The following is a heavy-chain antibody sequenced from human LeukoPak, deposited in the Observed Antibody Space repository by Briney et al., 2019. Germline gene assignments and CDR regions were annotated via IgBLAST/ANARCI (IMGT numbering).Heavy chain of an antibody. CDR1: EFTFSSYW. CDR2: IKQDGSEK. V-gene: IGHV3-7*01. D-gene: IGHD2-15*01. CDR3: ARTCSGGSCYGFDY. Sequence: GGSLRLPCAASEFTFSSYWMSWVRQVPGKGLEWVANIKQDGSEKYYVDSVKGRFTISRDNAKNSLYLQMNSLRAEDTAVYYCARTCSGGSCYGFDYWGQGTLVTVSS. J-gene: IGHJ4*02.